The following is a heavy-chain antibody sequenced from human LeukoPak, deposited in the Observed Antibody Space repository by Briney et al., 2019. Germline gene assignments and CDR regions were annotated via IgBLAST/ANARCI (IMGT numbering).Heavy chain of an antibody. V-gene: IGHV3-48*02. CDR3: ARDRYCSLDY. Sequence: PGGSLRLSCAASGFSFTDYSMNWVRQAPGKGLEWLSYIDPSGSPIHYADSVKGRFTTSTDSAQNSLYQQMNSLRDEDTALYYCARDRYCSLDYWGQGTVVTVS. D-gene: IGHD1-26*01. CDR1: GFSFTDYS. CDR2: IDPSGSPI. J-gene: IGHJ4*02.